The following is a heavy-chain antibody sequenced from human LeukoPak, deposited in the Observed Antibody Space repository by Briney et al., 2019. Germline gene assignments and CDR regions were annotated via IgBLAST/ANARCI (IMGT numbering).Heavy chain of an antibody. V-gene: IGHV6-1*01. Sequence: SQTLSLTCAISGDTVSSNTAAYNWLRLSPSRGLEWLGRTYYRSKWYNDYAVSVKSRITINPDTSKNQFSLQLNSVTPEDTAVYYCARDSRLVPAANNWYYYYGMDVWGQGTTVTVSS. CDR3: ARDSRLVPAANNWYYYYGMDV. CDR2: TYYRSKWYN. CDR1: GDTVSSNTAA. J-gene: IGHJ6*02. D-gene: IGHD2-2*01.